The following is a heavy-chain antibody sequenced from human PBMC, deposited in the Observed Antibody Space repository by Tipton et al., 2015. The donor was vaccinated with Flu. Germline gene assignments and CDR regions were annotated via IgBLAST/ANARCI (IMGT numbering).Heavy chain of an antibody. CDR2: ISYDGSNK. CDR1: GFTFSSYA. CDR3: ARDSYSSSWYVFWGYYYGMDV. D-gene: IGHD6-13*01. Sequence: RSLRLSCAASGFTFSSYAMHWVRQAPGKGLEWVADISYDGSNKYYADSVKGRFTISRDNSKTTLYLQMNSLRAEDTAVYYCARDSYSSSWYVFWGYYYGMDVWGQGTTVTVSS. J-gene: IGHJ6*02. V-gene: IGHV3-30*01.